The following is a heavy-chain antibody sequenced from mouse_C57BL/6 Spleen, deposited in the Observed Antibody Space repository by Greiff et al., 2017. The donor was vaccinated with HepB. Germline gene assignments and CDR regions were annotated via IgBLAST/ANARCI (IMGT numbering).Heavy chain of an antibody. J-gene: IGHJ2*01. CDR2: IYPGDGDT. V-gene: IGHV1-80*01. D-gene: IGHD1-1*01. CDR3: ARSGITTVGFDY. CDR1: GYAFSSYW. Sequence: QVQLQQSGAELVKPGASVKISCKASGYAFSSYWMNWVKQRPGKGLEWIGQIYPGDGDTNYNGKFKGKATLTADKSSSTAYMQLSSLTSEDSAVYFCARSGITTVGFDYWGQGTTLTVSS.